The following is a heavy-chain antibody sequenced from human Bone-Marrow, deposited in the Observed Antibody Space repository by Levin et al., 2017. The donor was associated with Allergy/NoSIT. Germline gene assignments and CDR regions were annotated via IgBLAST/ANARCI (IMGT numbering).Heavy chain of an antibody. Sequence: SETLSLTCAVSGYSMSSDYYWGWIRQPPGRGLEWIGNINESGSTKYNPSLKSRVTISVDTSKNQFSLQLNSVTAADTAVYFCAREYYMDVWGKGTTVTVSS. J-gene: IGHJ6*03. CDR2: INESGST. V-gene: IGHV4-38-2*02. CDR1: GYSMSSDYY. CDR3: AREYYMDV.